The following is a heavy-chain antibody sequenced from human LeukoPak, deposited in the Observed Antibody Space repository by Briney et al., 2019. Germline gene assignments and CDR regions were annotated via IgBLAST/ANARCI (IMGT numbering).Heavy chain of an antibody. J-gene: IGHJ4*02. CDR2: ISYSGST. CDR1: GGSISSYY. D-gene: IGHD3-10*01. V-gene: IGHV4-59*08. CDR3: ARLNYGSGSSQSNYFDY. Sequence: SETLSLTCTVSGGSISSYYWSWIRLPPGKGLEWIGYISYSGSTNYNPSLKSRVAISVDTSKNQFSLKLSSVTAADTAVYYCARLNYGSGSSQSNYFDYWGQGTLVTVTS.